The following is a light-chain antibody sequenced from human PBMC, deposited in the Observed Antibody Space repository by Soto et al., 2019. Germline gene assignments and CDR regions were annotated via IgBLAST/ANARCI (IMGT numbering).Light chain of an antibody. CDR1: SSDVGGYNY. CDR3: SSYTTSNTRQIV. Sequence: QSALTQPASVSGSPGQSITISCTGTSSDVGGYNYVPWYQHHPGKAPKLMIYDVTIRPSGVSNRFSGSKSGNTASLTISGLQPEDEADYYCSSYTTSNTRQIVFGTGTKVTVL. V-gene: IGLV2-14*03. J-gene: IGLJ1*01. CDR2: DVT.